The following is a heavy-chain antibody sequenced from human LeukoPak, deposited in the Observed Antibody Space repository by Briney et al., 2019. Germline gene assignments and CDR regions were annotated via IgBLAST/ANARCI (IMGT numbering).Heavy chain of an antibody. D-gene: IGHD1-26*01. J-gene: IGHJ6*03. CDR3: AREVGAYYYYMDV. V-gene: IGHV1-8*01. CDR1: GYTFTSYV. CDR2: MNPNTGNT. Sequence: ASVKVSCKASGYTFTSYVIHWVRQATGQGLEWMGWMNPNTGNTVYAQKFQGRVTITADESTSTAYMELSSLRSEDTAVYYCAREVGAYYYYMDVWGKGTTVTVSS.